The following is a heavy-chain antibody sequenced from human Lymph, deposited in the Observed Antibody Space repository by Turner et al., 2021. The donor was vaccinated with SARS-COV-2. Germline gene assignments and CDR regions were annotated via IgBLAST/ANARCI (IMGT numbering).Heavy chain of an antibody. CDR3: ARDVTGPLGY. D-gene: IGHD1-20*01. CDR2: IIPMLDIA. CDR1: GGSIRSYA. V-gene: IGHV1-69*10. J-gene: IGHJ4*02. Sequence: QVQLVQSGAEVKTRASSVKVACKASGGSIRSYAISWVRQATGQGLERMGGIIPMLDIANYEQTFQGRVTITADKSTSTAYMELSSRRSEDTAVYYCARDVTGPLGYWGQGTLVTVSS.